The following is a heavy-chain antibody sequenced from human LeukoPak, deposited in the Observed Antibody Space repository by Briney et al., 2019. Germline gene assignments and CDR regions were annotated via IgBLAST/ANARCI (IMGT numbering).Heavy chain of an antibody. Sequence: GGSLRLSCAASGFTFSSYAMSWVRQAPGKGLEWVSAISGSGGSTYYADSVKGRFTISRDNSKNTLYLQMNSLRAEDTAVYYCAKDLAVRQWLVFGRRNPGDAFDIWGQGTMVTVSS. D-gene: IGHD6-19*01. J-gene: IGHJ3*02. V-gene: IGHV3-23*01. CDR2: ISGSGGST. CDR3: AKDLAVRQWLVFGRRNPGDAFDI. CDR1: GFTFSSYA.